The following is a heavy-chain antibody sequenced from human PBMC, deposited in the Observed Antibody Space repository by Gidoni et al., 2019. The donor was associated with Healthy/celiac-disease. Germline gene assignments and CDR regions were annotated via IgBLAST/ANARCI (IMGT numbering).Heavy chain of an antibody. V-gene: IGHV4-30-4*01. CDR3: ARVREDIVGGFDP. CDR1: GGAISSGDYY. D-gene: IGHD2-15*01. CDR2: IYYSGST. J-gene: IGHJ5*02. Sequence: QVQLQESGPGLVKPSQNLSLTCTVSGGAISSGDYYWSWIRQPPGKGLEWIGYIYYSGSTYYNPSLKSRVPISVDPSKNQFSLKLSSVTAADTAVYYCARVREDIVGGFDPWGQGTLVTVSS.